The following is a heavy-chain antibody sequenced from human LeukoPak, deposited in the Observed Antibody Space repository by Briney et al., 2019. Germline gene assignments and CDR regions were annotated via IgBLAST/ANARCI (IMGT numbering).Heavy chain of an antibody. CDR1: GFTFSSYA. Sequence: GGSLRLSFAASGFTFSSYALSWVRQAPGKGLEWVSGLSGSGGSTYYADSVKGRFTISRDNSKNTLYLQMNSLRAEDTAVYKCAKASSSLIGYFDYWGQGTLVTVSS. D-gene: IGHD2-2*01. J-gene: IGHJ4*02. CDR3: AKASSSLIGYFDY. V-gene: IGHV3-23*01. CDR2: LSGSGGST.